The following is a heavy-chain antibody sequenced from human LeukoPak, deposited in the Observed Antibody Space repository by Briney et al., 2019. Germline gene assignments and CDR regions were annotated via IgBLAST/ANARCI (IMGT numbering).Heavy chain of an antibody. J-gene: IGHJ4*02. D-gene: IGHD6-25*01. CDR3: ARNPRRLDY. CDR2: IKQDGSEK. Sequence: GGSLRLSCAASGFTFSTYWMSWGRQAPGKGLELVANIKQDGSEKYYVDSVKGRFTISRDNAKNSLYLQVNSLRAEDTAVYYCARNPRRLDYWGQGTLVTVSS. V-gene: IGHV3-7*01. CDR1: GFTFSTYW.